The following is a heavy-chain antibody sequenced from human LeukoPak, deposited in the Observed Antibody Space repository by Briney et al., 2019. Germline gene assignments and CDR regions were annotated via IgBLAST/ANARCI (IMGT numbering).Heavy chain of an antibody. CDR1: GFTFSSYA. V-gene: IGHV3-23*01. D-gene: IGHD5-18*01. Sequence: PGGSLRLSCAASGFTFSSYAMSWVRQAPGKGLEWVSAISGSGGSTYYADSVKGRFTISRDNSKNTLYLQMNSLRAEDTAVYYCAKDLIGRYSKGYFDYWGQGTLVTVSS. CDR3: AKDLIGRYSKGYFDY. J-gene: IGHJ4*02. CDR2: ISGSGGST.